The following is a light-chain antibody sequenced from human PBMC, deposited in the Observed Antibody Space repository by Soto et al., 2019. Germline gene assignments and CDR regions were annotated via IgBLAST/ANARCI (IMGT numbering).Light chain of an antibody. Sequence: DIQMTQSPSSLSASVGDRVTITCRASQRISNSLNWYQQKPGKAPDLLSYAESNLQSGVPSRFRGSGSGTDFKLTISSLQPDAFATYYCQQSYSSPHMYTFGQGTKLEIK. CDR1: QRISNS. J-gene: IGKJ2*01. CDR2: AES. V-gene: IGKV1-39*01. CDR3: QQSYSSPHMYT.